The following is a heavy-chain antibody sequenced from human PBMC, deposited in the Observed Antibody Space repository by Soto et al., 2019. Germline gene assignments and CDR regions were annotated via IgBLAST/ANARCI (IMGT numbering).Heavy chain of an antibody. V-gene: IGHV3-33*01. J-gene: IGHJ6*02. Sequence: VAVIWYDGSNKYYADSVKGRFTISRDNAKNTLYLQMNSLRAEDTAVYYCARGGRDCSSTSCYYYYYGMDVWGQGTTVTVSS. CDR3: ARGGRDCSSTSCYYYYYGMDV. CDR2: IWYDGSNK. D-gene: IGHD2-2*01.